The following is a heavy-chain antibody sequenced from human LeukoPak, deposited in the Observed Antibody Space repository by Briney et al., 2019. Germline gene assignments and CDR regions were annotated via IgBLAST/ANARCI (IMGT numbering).Heavy chain of an antibody. CDR3: ARNDVWGAEDY. J-gene: IGHJ4*02. D-gene: IGHD3-16*01. V-gene: IGHV3-48*03. CDR2: ISSSGSTI. Sequence: GGPLRLSCAASGFTFSSYEMNWVRQAPGKGLEWVSYISSSGSTIYYADSVKGRFTISRDNAKNSLYLQMNSLRAEDTAVYYCARNDVWGAEDYWGQGTLVTVSS. CDR1: GFTFSSYE.